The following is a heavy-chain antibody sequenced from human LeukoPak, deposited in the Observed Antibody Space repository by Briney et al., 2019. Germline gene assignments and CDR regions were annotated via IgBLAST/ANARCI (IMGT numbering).Heavy chain of an antibody. CDR1: GFTFSDYY. CDR3: ARDKGRGAAAGKNHAFDI. CDR2: ISSSGSTI. D-gene: IGHD6-13*01. J-gene: IGHJ3*02. V-gene: IGHV3-11*01. Sequence: PGGSLRLSCAASGFTFSDYYMSWIRQAPGKGLEWVSYISSSGSTIYYADSVKGRFTISRDNAKNSLYLQMNSLRAEDTAVYYCARDKGRGAAAGKNHAFDIWGQGTMVTVSS.